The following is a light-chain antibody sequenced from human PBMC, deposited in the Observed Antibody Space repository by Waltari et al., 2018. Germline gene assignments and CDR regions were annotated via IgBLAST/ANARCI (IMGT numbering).Light chain of an antibody. V-gene: IGKV1-33*01. CDR3: QQANSFPRT. J-gene: IGKJ1*01. CDR1: QDISNY. Sequence: DIQMTQSPSSLSASVGDRVTITCQASQDISNYLNWYQQKPGKAPKLLIYDASNLETGVPSRFSGGGSGTDFTLTISSLQPEDFATYYCQQANSFPRTFGQGTKVEIK. CDR2: DAS.